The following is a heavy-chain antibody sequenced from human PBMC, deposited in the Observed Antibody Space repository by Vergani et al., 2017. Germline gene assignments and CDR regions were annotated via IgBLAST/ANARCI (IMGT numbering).Heavy chain of an antibody. CDR1: GGSLSGYY. J-gene: IGHJ4*02. Sequence: QVQLQESGPGLVRPSETLSLTCTVSGGSLSGYYWNWIRQTPGEGLGWIGYVEDSGYFNYNPSLKTRVSMSSDTSNNQFSLMLSSVTVAATAVYYCARSIVSRNPPGYFDKWGQGTLVTVSS. V-gene: IGHV4-59*01. CDR2: VEDSGYF. CDR3: ARSIVSRNPPGYFDK. D-gene: IGHD2-15*01.